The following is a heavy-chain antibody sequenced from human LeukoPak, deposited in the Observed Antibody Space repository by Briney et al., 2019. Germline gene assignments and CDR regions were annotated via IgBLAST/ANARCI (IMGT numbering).Heavy chain of an antibody. CDR2: IYYSGST. CDR1: GVSISSYY. D-gene: IGHD3-9*01. J-gene: IGHJ4*02. Sequence: SETLSLTCTVSGVSISSYYWSWIRQPPGKGLEWIGYIYYSGSTNYNPSLKSRVTISVDTSKNQFSLKLSSVTAADTAVYYCAREGYFDWLPDYWGQGTLVTVSS. CDR3: AREGYFDWLPDY. V-gene: IGHV4-59*01.